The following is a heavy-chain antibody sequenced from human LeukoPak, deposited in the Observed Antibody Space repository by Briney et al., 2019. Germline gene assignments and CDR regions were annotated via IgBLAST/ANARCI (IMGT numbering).Heavy chain of an antibody. CDR1: GYSFTSYW. D-gene: IGHD2-8*01. CDR3: ARRGLMLPTGNYYFDH. CDR2: IYPGDSDT. Sequence: GESLKISCKGSGYSFTSYWIGWVRQMPGKGLEWMGIIYPGDSDTRYSPSFQDQVTISADKSISTAYLQWSSLKASDTAMYYCARRGLMLPTGNYYFDHWGQGTLVTVSS. V-gene: IGHV5-51*01. J-gene: IGHJ4*02.